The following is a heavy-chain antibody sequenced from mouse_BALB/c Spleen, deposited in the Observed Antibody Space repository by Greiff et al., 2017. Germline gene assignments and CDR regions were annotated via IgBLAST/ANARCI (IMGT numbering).Heavy chain of an antibody. CDR1: GFTFSSYT. Sequence: EVMLVESGGGLVQPGGSLKLSCAASGFTFSSYTMSWVRQTPEKRLEWVAYISNGGGSTYYPDTVKGRFTISRDNAKNTLYLQMSSLKSEDTAMYYCARQDALDYWGQGTTLTVSS. V-gene: IGHV5-12-2*01. CDR3: ARQDALDY. CDR2: ISNGGGST. J-gene: IGHJ2*01.